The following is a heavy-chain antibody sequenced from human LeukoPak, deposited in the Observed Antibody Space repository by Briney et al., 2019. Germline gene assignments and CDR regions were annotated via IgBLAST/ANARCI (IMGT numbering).Heavy chain of an antibody. D-gene: IGHD2-21*01. V-gene: IGHV1-18*01. CDR3: ARAHIGNDLFIDY. Sequence: GASVKVSCKASGYTFTSYGISWVRQAPGQGLEWMGWISAYNGNTNYAQKFQGRVTMTRDTSISTAYMDLSSLKSDDTAVYYCARAHIGNDLFIDYWGQGTLVTVSS. CDR1: GYTFTSYG. J-gene: IGHJ4*02. CDR2: ISAYNGNT.